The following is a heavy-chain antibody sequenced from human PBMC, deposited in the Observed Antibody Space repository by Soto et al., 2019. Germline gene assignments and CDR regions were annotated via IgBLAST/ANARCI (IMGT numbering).Heavy chain of an antibody. D-gene: IGHD6-13*01. J-gene: IGHJ6*02. V-gene: IGHV4-34*01. CDR1: GGSFSGYY. CDR3: ARVSGIAAAGTWYYYGMDV. Sequence: SETLSLTCAVYGGSFSGYYWSWIRQPPGKGLEWIGEINHSGSTNYNPSLKSRVTISVDTSKNQFSLKLSSVTAADTAVYYCARVSGIAAAGTWYYYGMDVWGQGTTVTVSS. CDR2: INHSGST.